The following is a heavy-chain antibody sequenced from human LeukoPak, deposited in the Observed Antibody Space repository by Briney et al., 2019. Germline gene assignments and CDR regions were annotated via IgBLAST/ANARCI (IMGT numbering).Heavy chain of an antibody. J-gene: IGHJ4*02. Sequence: GGSLRLSCAASGFTFSSYSMNWVRQAPGKGLEWVAVISYDGSNKYYADSVKGRFTISRDNSKNTLYLQMNSPRAEDTAVYYCAVWIAVAGLDYWGQGTLVTVSS. CDR1: GFTFSSYS. CDR2: ISYDGSNK. CDR3: AVWIAVAGLDY. D-gene: IGHD6-19*01. V-gene: IGHV3-30*03.